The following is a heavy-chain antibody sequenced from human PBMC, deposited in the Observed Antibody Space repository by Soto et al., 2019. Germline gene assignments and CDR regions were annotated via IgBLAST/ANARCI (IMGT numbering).Heavy chain of an antibody. D-gene: IGHD2-21*01. CDR3: VSRIPSWVFDY. Sequence: GGSLRLSCGASGLSVSDNYMGWVRQAPGRGLEWVSAMYAGGDTHYADSVKGRFTISRDKSENTLYLQMNSLRDEDTGVYFCVSRIPSWVFDYWGLGTLVTVSS. J-gene: IGHJ4*01. V-gene: IGHV3-53*01. CDR2: MYAGGDT. CDR1: GLSVSDNY.